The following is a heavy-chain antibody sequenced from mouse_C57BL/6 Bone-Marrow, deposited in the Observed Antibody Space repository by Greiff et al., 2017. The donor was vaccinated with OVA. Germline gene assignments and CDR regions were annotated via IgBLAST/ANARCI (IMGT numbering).Heavy chain of an antibody. CDR2: IDPSDSYT. D-gene: IGHD1-1*01. Sequence: QVHVKQPGAELVRPGTSVKLSCKASGYTFTSYWMHWVKQRPGQGLEWIGVIDPSDSYTNYNQKFKGKATLTVDTSSSTAYMQLSSLTSEDSAVYYCARLYYYGSSYVRYAMDYWGQGTSVTVSS. V-gene: IGHV1-59*01. J-gene: IGHJ4*01. CDR1: GYTFTSYW. CDR3: ARLYYYGSSYVRYAMDY.